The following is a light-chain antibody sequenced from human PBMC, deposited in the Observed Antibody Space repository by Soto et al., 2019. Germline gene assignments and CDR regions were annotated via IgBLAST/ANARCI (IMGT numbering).Light chain of an antibody. CDR3: SSYTSSSTPLCV. J-gene: IGLJ1*01. V-gene: IGLV2-14*01. CDR2: EVS. Sequence: QSALTQPASVSGSPGQSITISCTGTSSDVGGYNYVSWYQQHPGKAPKLMIYEVSNRPSGVSNRFSGSKSGNTASLTISGLQAEDEADYYCSSYTSSSTPLCVFGTGTQLTGL. CDR1: SSDVGGYNY.